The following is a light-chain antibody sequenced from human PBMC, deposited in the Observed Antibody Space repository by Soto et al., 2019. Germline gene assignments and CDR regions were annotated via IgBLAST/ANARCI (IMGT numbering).Light chain of an antibody. J-gene: IGLJ2*01. CDR1: GSNIGTTT. Sequence: QSVLTQPPSASGTPGQRVTISCSGSGSNIGTTTVNWYQHLPGTAPKLLIYSNNQRPSGVPDRFSGSKSGTSASLAISGLQSGDEAHYYCAAWDDSLNGVVFGGGTTLTVL. CDR2: SNN. V-gene: IGLV1-44*01. CDR3: AAWDDSLNGVV.